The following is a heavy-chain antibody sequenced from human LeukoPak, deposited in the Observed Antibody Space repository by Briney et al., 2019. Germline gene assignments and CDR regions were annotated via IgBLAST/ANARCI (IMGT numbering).Heavy chain of an antibody. CDR3: ARDQQRNYYYYYMDV. V-gene: IGHV1-2*02. Sequence: ASVKVSCKASGDTFTGYYMHWVRQAPGPGLEWMGWINPNSGGTNYAQKFQGRVTMTRDTSISTAYMELSRLRSDDTAVYYCARDQQRNYYYYYMDVWGKGTTVTVSS. D-gene: IGHD6-13*01. CDR2: INPNSGGT. J-gene: IGHJ6*03. CDR1: GDTFTGYY.